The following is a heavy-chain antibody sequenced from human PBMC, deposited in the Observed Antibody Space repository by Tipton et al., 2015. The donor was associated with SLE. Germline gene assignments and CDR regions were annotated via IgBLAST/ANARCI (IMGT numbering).Heavy chain of an antibody. CDR3: ARSVGGSTFYAEEIDS. CDR2: ISGSGVNT. Sequence: SLRLSCTASGFKFNDNDMDWVRQAPGKGLEWVSLISGSGVNTAYADSVKGRFTISRDNPKNSLYLQMNSLRADDTAVYYCARSVGGSTFYAEEIDSWGQGTLVTVSS. J-gene: IGHJ4*02. V-gene: IGHV3-23*01. CDR1: GFKFNDND. D-gene: IGHD3-10*01.